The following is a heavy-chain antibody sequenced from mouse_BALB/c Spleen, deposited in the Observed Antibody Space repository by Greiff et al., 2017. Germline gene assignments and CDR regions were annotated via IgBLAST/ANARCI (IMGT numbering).Heavy chain of an antibody. CDR2: IYPGNVNT. CDR3: ARGDYGSSLFAY. CDR1: GYTFTSYY. Sequence: QVQLQQSGPELVKPGASVRISCKASGYTFTSYYIHWVKQRPGQGLEWIGWIYPGNVNTKYNEKFKGKATLTADKSSSTAYMHLSSLTSEDSAVYFCARGDYGSSLFAYWGQGTLVTVSA. D-gene: IGHD1-1*01. V-gene: IGHV1S56*01. J-gene: IGHJ3*01.